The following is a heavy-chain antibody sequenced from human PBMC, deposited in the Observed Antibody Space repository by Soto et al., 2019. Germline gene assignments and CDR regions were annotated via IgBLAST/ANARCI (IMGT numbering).Heavy chain of an antibody. Sequence: QVPLVQSGAEVKKPGSSVKVSCKASGGTFSSYAISWVRQAPGQGLEWMGGIIPIFGTANYAQKFQGRVTITADESTSTAYMELSSLRSEDTAVYYCARDRDYGGNLYYFDYWGQGTLVTVSS. V-gene: IGHV1-69*01. J-gene: IGHJ4*02. CDR2: IIPIFGTA. CDR3: ARDRDYGGNLYYFDY. D-gene: IGHD4-17*01. CDR1: GGTFSSYA.